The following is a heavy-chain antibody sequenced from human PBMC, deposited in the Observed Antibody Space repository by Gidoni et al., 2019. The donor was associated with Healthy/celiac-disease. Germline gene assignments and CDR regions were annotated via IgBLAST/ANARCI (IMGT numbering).Heavy chain of an antibody. CDR1: GFTFSTYA. V-gene: IGHV3-23*01. D-gene: IGHD4-17*01. J-gene: IGHJ4*02. CDR2: ISGSGGTT. CDR3: AKDVLDGDYGDWYFDY. Sequence: LILSCAASGFTFSTYAMSWVRQAPGKGLEWVSGISGSGGTTYYADTVKGRFTISRDNSKNTLYLQMNSLRAEDTAIYYCAKDVLDGDYGDWYFDYWGQGTLVTVSS.